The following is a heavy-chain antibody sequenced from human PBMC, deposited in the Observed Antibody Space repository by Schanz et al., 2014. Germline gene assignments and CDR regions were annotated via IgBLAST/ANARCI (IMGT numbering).Heavy chain of an antibody. CDR3: AKGRFGELSAFDI. CDR2: ISGGGGTT. D-gene: IGHD3-10*01. V-gene: IGHV3-23*01. Sequence: EVQLLESGGGLVQPGGSLRLSCAASGFTFSSYAMSWVRQAPGKGLEWVSAISGGGGTTYYADSVKGRFTISRDNSKNTLYLQMNSLRAEDTAVYYCAKGRFGELSAFDIWGQGTMVTVS. CDR1: GFTFSSYA. J-gene: IGHJ3*02.